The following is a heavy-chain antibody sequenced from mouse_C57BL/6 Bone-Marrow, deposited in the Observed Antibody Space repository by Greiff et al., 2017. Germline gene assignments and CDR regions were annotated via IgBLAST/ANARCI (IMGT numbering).Heavy chain of an antibody. V-gene: IGHV5-6*01. CDR1: GFTFSSYG. J-gene: IGHJ4*01. CDR2: ISSGGSYT. D-gene: IGHD1-1*01. Sequence: EVQLVESGGDLVKPGGSLKLSCAASGFTFSSYGMSWVRQTPDKRLEWVATISSGGSYTYYPDSVKGRFTISRDNAKNTLYLQMSSLKSEDTAMYYCARHKDYYGSRGYAMDYWGQGTSVTVSS. CDR3: ARHKDYYGSRGYAMDY.